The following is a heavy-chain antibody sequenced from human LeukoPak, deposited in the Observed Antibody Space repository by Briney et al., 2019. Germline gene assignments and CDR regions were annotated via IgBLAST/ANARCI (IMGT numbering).Heavy chain of an antibody. CDR2: MYNSGGT. CDR1: GGSLSSYY. CDR3: ARSSYGFNWFDP. J-gene: IGHJ5*02. D-gene: IGHD5-18*01. Sequence: SETLSLTCTVSGGSLSSYYWNWVRQPPGKGLEWIGYMYNSGGTNYNPSLKSRVTISVDASKSQFSLRLSSVTAADTAVYYCARSSYGFNWFDPGGQGTLVTVSS. V-gene: IGHV4-59*08.